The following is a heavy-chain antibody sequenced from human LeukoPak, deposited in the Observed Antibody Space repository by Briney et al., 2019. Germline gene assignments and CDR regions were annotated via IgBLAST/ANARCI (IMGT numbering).Heavy chain of an antibody. V-gene: IGHV1-18*01. CDR1: GYTFTSYG. CDR2: ISAYNGNT. CDR3: ARDRFTMVRGTTSRYFGY. Sequence: GASVKVSCKASGYTFTSYGISWVRQVPGQGLEWMGWISAYNGNTNYAQKLQGRVTMTTDTSTSTAYMELRSLRSDDTAVYYCARDRFTMVRGTTSRYFGYWGQGTLVTVSS. J-gene: IGHJ4*02. D-gene: IGHD3-10*01.